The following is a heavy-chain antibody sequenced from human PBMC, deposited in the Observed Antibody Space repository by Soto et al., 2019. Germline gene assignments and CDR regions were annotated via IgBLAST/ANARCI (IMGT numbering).Heavy chain of an antibody. CDR2: ISSASSTT. CDR3: ARDVAVDC. J-gene: IGHJ4*02. Sequence: GGSLRLSCAASGFTFSSYSMNWVRQAPGKGLEWVSYISSASSSYISSASSTTYYADSVKGRFTISRDNAKNSLYLQMNSLRAEDTAVYYCARDVAVDCWGQGTLVTVSS. V-gene: IGHV3-48*01. CDR1: GFTFSSYS.